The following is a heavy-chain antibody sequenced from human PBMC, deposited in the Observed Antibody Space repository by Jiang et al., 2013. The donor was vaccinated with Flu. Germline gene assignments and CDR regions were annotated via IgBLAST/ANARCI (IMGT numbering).Heavy chain of an antibody. D-gene: IGHD3-10*01. Sequence: SYAMHWVRQAPGKGLEWVAVISYDGSNKYYADSVKGRFTISRDNSKNTLYLQMNSLRAEDTAVYYCARDGSTMVRGVMGDWGQGTLVTVSS. CDR3: ARDGSTMVRGVMGD. CDR2: ISYDGSNK. V-gene: IGHV3-30*01. CDR1: SYA. J-gene: IGHJ4*02.